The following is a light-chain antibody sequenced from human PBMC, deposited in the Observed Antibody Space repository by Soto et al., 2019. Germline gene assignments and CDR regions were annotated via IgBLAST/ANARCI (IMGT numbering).Light chain of an antibody. J-gene: IGLJ1*01. CDR2: EVT. CDR3: SSYTNINTRACV. V-gene: IGLV1-47*01. CDR1: SSNIGSNY. Sequence: QSVLTQPPSASGTPGQRVTISCSGSSSNIGSNYVYWYQQLPGTAPKLIIYEVTDRPSGVSNRFSGSKSGNTASLTISGLQAEDEAEYYCSSYTNINTRACVFGTGTKGTVL.